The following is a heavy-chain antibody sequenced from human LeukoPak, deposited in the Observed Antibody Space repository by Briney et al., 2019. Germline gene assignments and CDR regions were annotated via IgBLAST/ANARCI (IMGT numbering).Heavy chain of an antibody. CDR1: GFTFSSYA. D-gene: IGHD3-22*01. CDR3: AKELDGYYYAAGFDY. Sequence: GGSLRLSCAASGFTFSSYAISWVRQAPGKGLEWVSAISGSGGSTYYADSVKGRFTISRDNSKNTLYLQMNSLRAEDTAVYYCAKELDGYYYAAGFDYWGQGTLVTVSS. V-gene: IGHV3-23*01. J-gene: IGHJ4*02. CDR2: ISGSGGST.